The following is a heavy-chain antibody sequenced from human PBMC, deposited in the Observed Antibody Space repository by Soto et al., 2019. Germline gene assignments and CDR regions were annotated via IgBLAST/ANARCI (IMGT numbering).Heavy chain of an antibody. CDR3: NSDRLP. CDR1: GFTFSTAW. Sequence: EVQLVESGGDLLQPGGSLRLSCAASGFTFSTAWMNWIRQAPGKGLEWVGRIKSKTDGGTTDYAAPVKARFTISREESKNTLYLQMNSLKTEDTAVYYCNSDRLPWGKGTLVTVSS. D-gene: IGHD4-17*01. CDR2: IKSKTDGGTT. V-gene: IGHV3-15*07. J-gene: IGHJ5*02.